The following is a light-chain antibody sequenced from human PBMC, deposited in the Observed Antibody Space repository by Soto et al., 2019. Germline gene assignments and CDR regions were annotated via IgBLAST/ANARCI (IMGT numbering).Light chain of an antibody. CDR3: QQYWSSPRT. CDR2: RAP. Sequence: EVVLTQSPGTLSLPPGERASLSCRASQRVRSTYLAWYRQNPGQAPRRLIYRAPNRATVIPDRFSGSGSGADFTLTISRLEAEDFAVYYCQQYWSSPRTFGQGTKVDSK. CDR1: QRVRSTY. J-gene: IGKJ1*01. V-gene: IGKV3-20*01.